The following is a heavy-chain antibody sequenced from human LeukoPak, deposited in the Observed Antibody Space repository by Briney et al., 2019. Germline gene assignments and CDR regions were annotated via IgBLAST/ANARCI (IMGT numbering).Heavy chain of an antibody. CDR1: GFTFSSYS. J-gene: IGHJ3*02. Sequence: GGSLRRSCAASGFTFSSYSMNWVRQAPGQGLEWVSSISSSSSYIYYADSVKGRFTISKDNAKNSLYLQMNSLRAEDTAVYYCAKTRDGDAFDIWGQGTMVTVSS. CDR2: ISSSSSYI. CDR3: AKTRDGDAFDI. D-gene: IGHD5-24*01. V-gene: IGHV3-21*01.